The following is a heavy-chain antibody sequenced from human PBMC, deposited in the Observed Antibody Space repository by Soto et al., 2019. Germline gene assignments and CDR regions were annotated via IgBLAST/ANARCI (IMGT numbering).Heavy chain of an antibody. CDR3: ARQLVAAATELNCFDP. V-gene: IGHV5-51*01. D-gene: IGHD2-15*01. Sequence: PVECLTISRQVGGNRFTSYGLACVPQMPGKGLEWIGIIYHADSDTRYSPSFQGQVTISADKSISTAYLQWSSLKASDTAMYYCARQLVAAATELNCFDPWGQGTLVTVSS. CDR2: IYHADSDT. CDR1: GNRFTSYG. J-gene: IGHJ5*02.